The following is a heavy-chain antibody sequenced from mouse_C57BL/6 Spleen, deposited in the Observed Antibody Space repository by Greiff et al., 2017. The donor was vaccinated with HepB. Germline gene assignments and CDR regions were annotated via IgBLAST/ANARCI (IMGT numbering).Heavy chain of an antibody. CDR2: ISGGGGNT. CDR3: ARRYYGSSHFAY. CDR1: GFTFSSYT. J-gene: IGHJ3*01. D-gene: IGHD1-1*01. V-gene: IGHV5-9*01. Sequence: EVQVVESGGGLVKPGGSLKLSCAASGFTFSSYTMSWVRQTPEKRLEWVATISGGGGNTYYPDSVKGRFTISRDNAKNTLYLQMSSLRSEDTALYYCARRYYGSSHFAYWGQGTLVTVSA.